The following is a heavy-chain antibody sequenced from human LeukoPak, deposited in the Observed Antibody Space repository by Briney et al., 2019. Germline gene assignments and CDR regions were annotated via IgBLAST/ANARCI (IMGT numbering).Heavy chain of an antibody. V-gene: IGHV1-2*02. CDR2: INPNSGGT. CDR1: GYTFTGYY. Sequence: ASVKVSCKASGYTFTGYYMHWVRQAPGQGLEWMGWINPNSGGTNYAQKFQGRVTMARDTSISTAYMELSRLRSDDTAVYYCGRGAHVGTTVDHWCQATLVTVSS. J-gene: IGHJ5*02. D-gene: IGHD2/OR15-2a*01. CDR3: GRGAHVGTTVDH.